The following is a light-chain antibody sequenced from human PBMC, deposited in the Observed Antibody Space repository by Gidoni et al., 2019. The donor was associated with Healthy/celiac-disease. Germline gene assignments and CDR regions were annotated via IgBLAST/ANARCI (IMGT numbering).Light chain of an antibody. J-gene: IGKJ4*01. CDR1: QRISSC. CDR2: AAS. CDR3: QQANSFPCA. Sequence: DIQMTSPPSSVSASVGDRVTITCRASQRISSCLAWYQQKPGKAPKLLIYAASSLQSGVPSRSSGSGSGTDFTLTISSLQPEDFATYYCQQANSFPCAFGGGTKVEIK. V-gene: IGKV1-12*01.